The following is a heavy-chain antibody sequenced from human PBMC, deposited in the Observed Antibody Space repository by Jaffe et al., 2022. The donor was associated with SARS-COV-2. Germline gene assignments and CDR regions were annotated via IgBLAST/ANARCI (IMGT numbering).Heavy chain of an antibody. CDR2: ISSSGSTI. CDR3: ASLAGYLGGDY. J-gene: IGHJ4*02. D-gene: IGHD3-16*01. V-gene: IGHV3-48*03. Sequence: EVQLVESGGGLVQPGGSLRLSCAASGFTFSSYEMNWVRQAPGKGLEWVSYISSSGSTIYYADSVKGRFTISRDNAKNSLYLQMNSLRAEDTAVYYCASLAGYLGGDYWGQGTLVTVSS. CDR1: GFTFSSYE.